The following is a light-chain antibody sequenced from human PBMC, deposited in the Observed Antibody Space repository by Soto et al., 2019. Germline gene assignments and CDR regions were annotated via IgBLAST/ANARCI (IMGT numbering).Light chain of an antibody. J-gene: IGLJ1*01. CDR2: NVI. V-gene: IGLV2-11*01. CDR3: CSYAGSYTYV. Sequence: QSALTQPRSVSGSPGQSVTISCTGTSSDVGGYNFVSWYQHHPGKAPKLMIYNVIQRPSGVPDRFSASKSGNTASLTISGLQAEDEADYYRCSYAGSYTYVFGTGTKLTVL. CDR1: SSDVGGYNF.